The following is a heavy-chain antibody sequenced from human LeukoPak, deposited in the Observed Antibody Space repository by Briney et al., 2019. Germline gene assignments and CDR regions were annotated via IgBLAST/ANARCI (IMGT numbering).Heavy chain of an antibody. V-gene: IGHV3-7*05. D-gene: IGHD1-26*01. Sequence: GGSLRLSCAASGFTFSIYWMSWVRQAPGKGLEWVANIKQDGSEKYYVDSVKGRFTISRDNAKNSLYLQMNSLRAEDTAVYYCASNIVGASSGIWGQGTMVTVSS. CDR3: ASNIVGASSGI. CDR1: GFTFSIYW. CDR2: IKQDGSEK. J-gene: IGHJ3*02.